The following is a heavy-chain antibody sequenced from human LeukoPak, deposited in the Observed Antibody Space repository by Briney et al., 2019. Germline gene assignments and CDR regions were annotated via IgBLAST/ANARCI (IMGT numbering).Heavy chain of an antibody. D-gene: IGHD6-13*01. V-gene: IGHV3-23*01. CDR3: AKVPLAAAGTIYFQH. Sequence: GGSLRLSCAASGFTFSIYAMTWVRQAPGKGLEWVSGISGGGDSTNYADSVKGRFTISRDNPKNSLYLQMNSLRAEDTAVYYCAKVPLAAAGTIYFQHWGQGTLVTVSS. J-gene: IGHJ1*01. CDR2: ISGGGDST. CDR1: GFTFSIYA.